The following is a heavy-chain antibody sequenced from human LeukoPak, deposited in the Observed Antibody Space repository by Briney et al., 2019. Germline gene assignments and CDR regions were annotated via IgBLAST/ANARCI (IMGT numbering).Heavy chain of an antibody. D-gene: IGHD2-2*01. Sequence: GGSLRLSCAASGFTVSSNYMSWVRQAPGKWLEWVSVIYSGGSTYYADSVKGRFTISRDNSKNTLYLQMNSLRAEDTAVYYCARDLVQRLTFTFDIWGQGTMVTVSS. CDR1: GFTVSSNY. CDR2: IYSGGST. J-gene: IGHJ3*02. CDR3: ARDLVQRLTFTFDI. V-gene: IGHV3-53*01.